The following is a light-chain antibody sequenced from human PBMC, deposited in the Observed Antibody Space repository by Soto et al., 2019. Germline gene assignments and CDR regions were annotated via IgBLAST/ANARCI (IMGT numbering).Light chain of an antibody. CDR2: GAS. CDR1: QSVSSN. J-gene: IGKJ1*01. CDR3: QQYNTWPT. V-gene: IGKV3D-15*01. Sequence: DIVLTQSPSTLSLSPGERATLSCRASQSVSSNLAWYQQKPGEAPRLLIFGASTRATGIPARFSGSGSGTEFTLTIISLQSEDIAIYYCQQYNTWPTFGLGTKVDIK.